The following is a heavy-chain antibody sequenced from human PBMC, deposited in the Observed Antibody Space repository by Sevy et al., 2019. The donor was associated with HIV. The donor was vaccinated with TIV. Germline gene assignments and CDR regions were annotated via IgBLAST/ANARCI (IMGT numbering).Heavy chain of an antibody. J-gene: IGHJ6*02. D-gene: IGHD3-22*01. V-gene: IGHV3-30-3*01. Sequence: GGSLRLSCAASGFTFSSYALHWVRQAPGKGLEWVAVISYDDGSNRNYEDSVKGRFTIARDNSKNTVYLQMNSLRAEETAVYYCARTAYYYDSSGYYSAYYYYYGMDDWGQGTTVTVSS. CDR3: ARTAYYYDSSGYYSAYYYYYGMDD. CDR2: ISYDDGSNR. CDR1: GFTFSSYA.